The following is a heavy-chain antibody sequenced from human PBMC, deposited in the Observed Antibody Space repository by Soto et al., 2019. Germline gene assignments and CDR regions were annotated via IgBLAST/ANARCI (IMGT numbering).Heavy chain of an antibody. D-gene: IGHD2-2*01. CDR3: ARDRCSSTSWEGCWFGP. V-gene: IGHV4-59*12. CDR2: ITYSGDT. CDR1: GGSISSCY. J-gene: IGHJ5*02. Sequence: LETLSLTCTVSGGSISSCYWSWIRQPPGKGLEWIGYITYSGDTDYNPSLRSRVSISIDTSRNQFSLKLSSVTAADTAVYYCARDRCSSTSWEGCWFGPWGQGTLVTVSS.